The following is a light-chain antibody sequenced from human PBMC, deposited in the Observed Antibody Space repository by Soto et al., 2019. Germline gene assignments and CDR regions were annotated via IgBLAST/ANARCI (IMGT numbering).Light chain of an antibody. Sequence: EIVLTQSPATLSLSPGERATLSCRASQSVSSYLAWYQQKPGQAPRLLIYDASNRATGIPARLSGSGSGTDFTLTIGSLEPEDFAVYYCQQRSNWWTFGQGTKVEIK. CDR1: QSVSSY. V-gene: IGKV3-11*01. J-gene: IGKJ1*01. CDR2: DAS. CDR3: QQRSNWWT.